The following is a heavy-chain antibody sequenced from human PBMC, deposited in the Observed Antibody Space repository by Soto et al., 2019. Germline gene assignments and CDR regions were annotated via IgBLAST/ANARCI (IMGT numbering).Heavy chain of an antibody. Sequence: TLSLTCTVSGGSISSYYWSWIRQPPGKGLEWIGYIYYSGSTNYNPSLKSRVTISVDTSKNQFSLKLSSVTAADTAVYYCARLKYSSGWPFDYWGQGTLVTVSS. CDR3: ARLKYSSGWPFDY. V-gene: IGHV4-59*08. J-gene: IGHJ4*02. D-gene: IGHD6-19*01. CDR1: GGSISSYY. CDR2: IYYSGST.